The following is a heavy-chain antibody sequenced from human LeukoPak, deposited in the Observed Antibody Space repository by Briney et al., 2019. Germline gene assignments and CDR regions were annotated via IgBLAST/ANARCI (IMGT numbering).Heavy chain of an antibody. D-gene: IGHD5-12*01. CDR3: ARDRDSGYDDDAFDI. J-gene: IGHJ3*02. CDR2: IYSTRTT. CDR1: GFTFSSYV. V-gene: IGHV3-53*01. Sequence: PGGSLRLSCAASGFTFSSYVMHWVRQAPGKGLEWVSVIYSTRTTYYADSVKGRFTISRDNSKNTVYLQMNSLRADDTAVYYCARDRDSGYDDDAFDIWGQGTMVSVSS.